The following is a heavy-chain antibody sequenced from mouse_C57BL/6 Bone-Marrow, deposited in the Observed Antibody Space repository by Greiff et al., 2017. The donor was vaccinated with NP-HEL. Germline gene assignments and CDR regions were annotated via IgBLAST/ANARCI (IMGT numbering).Heavy chain of an antibody. J-gene: IGHJ2*01. CDR3: ARDTAQAPFDD. CDR1: GFTFSDFY. D-gene: IGHD3-2*02. V-gene: IGHV7-1*01. CDR2: SRNKANDYTT. Sequence: EVMLVESGGGLVQSGRSLRLSCATSGFTFSDFYMEWVRQAPGKGLEWIAASRNKANDYTTAYSASVKGRFIVSRDTSQSILYLQMNALRAEDTAIYYCARDTAQAPFDDWGQGTTLTVSS.